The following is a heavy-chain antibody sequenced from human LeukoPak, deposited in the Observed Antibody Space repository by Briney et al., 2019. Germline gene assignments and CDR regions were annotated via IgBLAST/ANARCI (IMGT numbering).Heavy chain of an antibody. D-gene: IGHD2-2*01. CDR3: ARGPRVVPAAMWWRGTFDY. CDR1: GGSFSGYY. Sequence: SDTLSLTCAVYGGSFSGYYWSWIRQPPGKGLEWIVEINYSGSTKHYPSLKSRVTISVDTSKNQFSLKLSSVTAADTAVYYCARGPRVVPAAMWWRGTFDYWGQGTLVTVSS. CDR2: INYSGST. V-gene: IGHV4-34*01. J-gene: IGHJ4*02.